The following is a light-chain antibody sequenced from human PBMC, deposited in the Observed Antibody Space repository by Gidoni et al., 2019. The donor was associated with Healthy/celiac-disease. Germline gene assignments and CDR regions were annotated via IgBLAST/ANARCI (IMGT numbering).Light chain of an antibody. V-gene: IGKV3-11*01. Sequence: EIVLTQSPATLSLSPGERATLSCRASQRVSSYLAWYQQKPGQAPRLLLYDASNRATGIPARFSGSGSGTDFSLTISSLEPEDFAVYYCQQRSNWPGTFXXXTKLEIK. CDR2: DAS. CDR3: QQRSNWPGT. CDR1: QRVSSY. J-gene: IGKJ2*01.